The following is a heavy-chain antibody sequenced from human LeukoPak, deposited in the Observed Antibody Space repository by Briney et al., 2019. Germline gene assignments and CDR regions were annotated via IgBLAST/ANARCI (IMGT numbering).Heavy chain of an antibody. Sequence: GGSLRLSCAASGFTFRTYTMNWIRQAPGEGLQWVSAISGRADGTYYSDSVKGRFTISRDNSNHPLYLQMHSLRVEDTAIYYCARDPSSLSMDVWGKGTTVTVSS. J-gene: IGHJ6*04. CDR1: GFTFRTYT. V-gene: IGHV3-23*01. CDR2: ISGRADGT. CDR3: ARDPSSLSMDV.